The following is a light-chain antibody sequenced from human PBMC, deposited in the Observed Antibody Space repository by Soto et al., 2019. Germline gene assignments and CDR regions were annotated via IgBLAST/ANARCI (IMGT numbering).Light chain of an antibody. Sequence: QSALTQPASVSGSPGQSITISCTGTNSDGGSYNLVSWYLQHPGKAPKLMLYEVTKRPSGVSDRVSGSKSGNTASLTISGLQAEDEADYYCCSYAGDGTFLVFGGGTKLTVL. CDR2: EVT. CDR3: CSYAGDGTFLV. CDR1: NSDGGSYNL. V-gene: IGLV2-23*02. J-gene: IGLJ3*02.